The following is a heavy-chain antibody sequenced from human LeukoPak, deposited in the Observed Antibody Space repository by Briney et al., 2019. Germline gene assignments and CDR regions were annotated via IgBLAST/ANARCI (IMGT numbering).Heavy chain of an antibody. CDR3: AKTPTVTTWYYYYYYMDV. CDR1: GYTFTSYG. J-gene: IGHJ6*03. D-gene: IGHD4-17*01. Sequence: ASVKVSCKASGYTFTSYGISWVRQAPGQGLEWMGWISAYNGNTNYAQKLQGRVTMTTDTSTSTAYMELRSLRAEDTAVYYCAKTPTVTTWYYYYYYMDVWGKGTTVTISS. V-gene: IGHV1-18*01. CDR2: ISAYNGNT.